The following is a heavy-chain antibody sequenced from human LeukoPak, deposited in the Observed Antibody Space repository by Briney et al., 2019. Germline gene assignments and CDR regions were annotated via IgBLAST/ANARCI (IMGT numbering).Heavy chain of an antibody. J-gene: IGHJ4*02. Sequence: GGSLRLSCAASGFSFSSYSMYWVRQAPGKGLEWVSYISSSSGTIYYADSVKGRFTISRDNAKNSLYLLMNSLRDEDTAVYYCARDSSGWYRSDYWGQGTLVTVSS. CDR2: ISSSSGTI. D-gene: IGHD6-19*01. V-gene: IGHV3-48*02. CDR3: ARDSSGWYRSDY. CDR1: GFSFSSYS.